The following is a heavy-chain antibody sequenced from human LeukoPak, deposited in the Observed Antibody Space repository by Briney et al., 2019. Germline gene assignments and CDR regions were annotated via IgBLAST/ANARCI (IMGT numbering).Heavy chain of an antibody. D-gene: IGHD6-13*01. CDR2: INLDGSQK. V-gene: IGHV3-7*01. CDR1: GFTVFNYW. Sequence: GGSLRLSCAASGFTVFNYWMSWVRQAPGKGLEWVANINLDGSQKYYVDSLKGRFTISRDNAKNSLYLQMNSLRAEDTAVYYCARERGYSSSWYTFWGQGTLVTVSS. J-gene: IGHJ4*02. CDR3: ARERGYSSSWYTF.